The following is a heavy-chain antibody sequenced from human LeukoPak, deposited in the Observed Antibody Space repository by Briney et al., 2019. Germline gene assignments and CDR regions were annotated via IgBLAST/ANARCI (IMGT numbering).Heavy chain of an antibody. CDR2: ISSSSSYI. CDR3: AREKRGVYYYYGMDV. CDR1: GFTFSSYS. V-gene: IGHV3-21*01. Sequence: NPGGSLRLSCAASGFTFSSYSMNWVRQAPGKGLEWVSSISSSSSYIYYADSVEGRFTISRDNAKNSLYLQMNSLRAEDTAVYYCAREKRGVYYYYGMDVWGQGTTVTVSS. D-gene: IGHD3-10*01. J-gene: IGHJ6*02.